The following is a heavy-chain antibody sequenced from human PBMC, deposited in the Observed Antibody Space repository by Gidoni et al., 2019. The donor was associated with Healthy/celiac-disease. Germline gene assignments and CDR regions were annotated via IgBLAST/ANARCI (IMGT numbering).Heavy chain of an antibody. Sequence: QVQLQESGPGLVKPSETLSLTCTVAGGSISSYYWSWIRQPPGKGLEWIGYIYYSGSTNYNPSLKSRVTISVDTSKNQFSLKLSSVTAADTAVYYCARERRSSRAYYYYGMDVWGQGTTVTVSS. V-gene: IGHV4-59*01. CDR2: IYYSGST. D-gene: IGHD6-13*01. J-gene: IGHJ6*02. CDR3: ARERRSSRAYYYYGMDV. CDR1: GGSISSYY.